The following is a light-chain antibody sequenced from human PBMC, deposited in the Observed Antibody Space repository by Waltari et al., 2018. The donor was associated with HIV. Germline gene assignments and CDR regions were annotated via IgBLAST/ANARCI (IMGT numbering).Light chain of an antibody. Sequence: SYELTQPPSLSVFPGQTASITCPGDALSTKFVFWYQQKPGQAPALVIYKDTERHSEIPERFSGSSSGTTVTLTISGVQAEDEADYDCQSVDSTDTLEVFGGGTKLTVL. CDR1: ALSTKF. CDR3: QSVDSTDTLEV. J-gene: IGLJ3*02. V-gene: IGLV3-25*03. CDR2: KDT.